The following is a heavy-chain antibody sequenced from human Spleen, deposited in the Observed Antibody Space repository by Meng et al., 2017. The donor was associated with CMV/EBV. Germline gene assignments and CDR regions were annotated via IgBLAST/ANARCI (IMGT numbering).Heavy chain of an antibody. CDR3: AATSWDGNSYYFDY. V-gene: IGHV1-69*05. J-gene: IGHJ4*02. D-gene: IGHD4-23*01. CDR1: GGSFSSYA. CDR2: IIPIFYSP. Sequence: SGGSFSSYAIFWLRQAPGQGLECVGGIIPIFYSPNSSQKFQGRVTVTTDESTSTAYMEVTSLRSEDTAVYYCAATSWDGNSYYFDYWGQGTLVTVSS.